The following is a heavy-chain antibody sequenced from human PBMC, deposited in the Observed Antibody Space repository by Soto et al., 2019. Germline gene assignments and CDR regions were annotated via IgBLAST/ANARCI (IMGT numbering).Heavy chain of an antibody. V-gene: IGHV1-18*01. CDR1: GYTFTSYG. CDR3: AKTTIFGVVLDAFDI. D-gene: IGHD3-3*01. J-gene: IGHJ3*02. CDR2: ISAYNGNT. Sequence: ASVKVSCKASGYTFTSYGISWVRQAPGQGLEWMGWISAYNGNTNYAQKLQGRVTMTTDTSTSTAYIELRSLRSDDTAVYYCAKTTIFGVVLDAFDIWGQGTMVTVSS.